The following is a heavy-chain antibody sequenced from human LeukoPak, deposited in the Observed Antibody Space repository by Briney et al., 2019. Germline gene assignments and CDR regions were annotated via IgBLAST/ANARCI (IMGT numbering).Heavy chain of an antibody. CDR3: ARVGSKVVRGVIIPGNWFGR. D-gene: IGHD3-10*01. CDR1: GGSITSYY. Sequence: PSGTLSLTCTVSGGSITSYYWSWIRQPAGKGLEWIGRFYTSGNTNYNPSLKSRVTMSVDTSKNQFSLKLSSVTAADTAVYYCARVGSKVVRGVIIPGNWFGRWGQGNLVTVSS. CDR2: FYTSGNT. V-gene: IGHV4-4*07. J-gene: IGHJ5*02.